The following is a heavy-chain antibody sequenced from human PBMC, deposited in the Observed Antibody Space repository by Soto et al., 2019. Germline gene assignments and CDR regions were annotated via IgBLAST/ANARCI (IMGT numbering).Heavy chain of an antibody. CDR1: GFTFTSSA. Sequence: SVKVSCKAFGFTFTSSAVQWVRQARGQRLEWIGWIVVGSGNTDYAQKFQERVTITRDMSASTAYMELSSLRSEDTAVYYCAARVGDYDILTATGFDPWGQATLVTVSS. V-gene: IGHV1-58*01. CDR3: AARVGDYDILTATGFDP. J-gene: IGHJ5*02. CDR2: IVVGSGNT. D-gene: IGHD3-9*01.